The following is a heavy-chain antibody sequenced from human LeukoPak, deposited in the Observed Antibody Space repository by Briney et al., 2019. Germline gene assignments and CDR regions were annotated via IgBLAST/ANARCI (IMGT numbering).Heavy chain of an antibody. V-gene: IGHV6-1*01. CDR1: GDSVSSDSVT. CDR3: TRNRLWANDI. J-gene: IGHJ3*02. Sequence: SQTLSLTCAISGDSVSSDSVTWNWIRQSPSRGLEWLGRTYYRSKWYNNYAKSAESRISINPDTSKNQFSLQLNSVTPEDTAVYYCTRNRLWANDIWGQGTLVTVSS. CDR2: TYYRSKWYN. D-gene: IGHD1-26*01.